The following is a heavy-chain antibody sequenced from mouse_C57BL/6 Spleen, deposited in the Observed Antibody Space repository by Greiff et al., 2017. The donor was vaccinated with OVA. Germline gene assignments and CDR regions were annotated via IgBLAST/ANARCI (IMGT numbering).Heavy chain of an antibody. CDR3: ARNYYYDYDCAMDY. Sequence: VKLMESGPGLVQPSQSLSITCTVSGFSLTSYGVHWVRQSPGKGLEWLGVIWSGGSTDYNAAFISRLSISKDNSKSQVFFKMNSLQADDTAIYYCARNYYYDYDCAMDYWGQGTSVTVSS. V-gene: IGHV2-2*01. J-gene: IGHJ4*01. CDR2: IWSGGST. CDR1: GFSLTSYG. D-gene: IGHD2-4*01.